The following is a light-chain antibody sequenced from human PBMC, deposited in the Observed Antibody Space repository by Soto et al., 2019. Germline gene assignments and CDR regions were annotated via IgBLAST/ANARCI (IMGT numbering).Light chain of an antibody. V-gene: IGKV3-15*01. CDR2: GAS. CDR1: QSVGSF. Sequence: DKVMTHSPATLSMSPGERATLSCRASQSVGSFLAWYQQKPGQAPRLLIYGASTRATGIPARFSGSGSGTEFTLTISSLQSEDFAVYYCQQYTNWPSWTFGQGTKVDIK. J-gene: IGKJ1*01. CDR3: QQYTNWPSWT.